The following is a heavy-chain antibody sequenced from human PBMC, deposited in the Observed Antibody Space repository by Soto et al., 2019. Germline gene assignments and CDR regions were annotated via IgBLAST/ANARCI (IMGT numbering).Heavy chain of an antibody. Sequence: QVTLKESGPVLVKPTEALTLTCTVSGFSLSNARMGVSWIRQPPGKALEWLAHIFSNDAKPYSPSLKSRLTVTKDTSKIQVVLTMTNMAPVPPATYYCARISRDSARWGQGTLVTVSS. V-gene: IGHV2-26*01. CDR1: GFSLSNARMG. CDR2: IFSNDAK. D-gene: IGHD2-15*01. J-gene: IGHJ4*02. CDR3: ARISRDSAR.